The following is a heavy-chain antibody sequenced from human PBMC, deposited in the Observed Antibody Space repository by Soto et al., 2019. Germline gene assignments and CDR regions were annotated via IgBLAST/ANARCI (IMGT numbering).Heavy chain of an antibody. J-gene: IGHJ6*02. CDR3: ARDLAAAVQPPYYYYGMDV. D-gene: IGHD6-13*01. CDR1: GYTFTGYY. V-gene: IGHV1-2*02. CDR2: INPNSGGT. Sequence: ASVKVSCKASGYTFTGYYMHWVRQAPGQGLEWMGWINPNSGGTNYAQKFQGRVTMTRDTSISTAYMELSRLRSDDTAVYYCARDLAAAVQPPYYYYGMDVWGQGTTVTVS.